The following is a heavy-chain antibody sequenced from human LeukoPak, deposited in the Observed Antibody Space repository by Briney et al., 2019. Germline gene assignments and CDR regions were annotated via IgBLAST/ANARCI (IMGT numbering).Heavy chain of an antibody. Sequence: AGGSLRLSCAASGFTFSSYGMHWVRQAPGKGLERVAVIWYDGSNKYYADSVRGRFTISRDNSKNTLYLQMNSLRAEDTAVYYCARSTLLAYWGQGTLVTVSS. CDR2: IWYDGSNK. V-gene: IGHV3-33*01. CDR3: ARSTLLAY. J-gene: IGHJ4*02. CDR1: GFTFSSYG.